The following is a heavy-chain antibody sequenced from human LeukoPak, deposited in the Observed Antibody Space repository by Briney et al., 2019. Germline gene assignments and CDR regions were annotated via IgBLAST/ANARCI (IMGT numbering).Heavy chain of an antibody. D-gene: IGHD2-2*01. V-gene: IGHV1-24*01. Sequence: GASVKVSCKVSGYTLTELSMHWVRQAPGKGLEWMGGFDPEDGETIYAQKFQGRVTMTEDTSTDTAYMELSSLRSEDTAVYYCATGNPDIVVAPAAARGYYYYGMDVWGQGTTVTVSS. CDR3: ATGNPDIVVAPAAARGYYYYGMDV. CDR2: FDPEDGET. J-gene: IGHJ6*02. CDR1: GYTLTELS.